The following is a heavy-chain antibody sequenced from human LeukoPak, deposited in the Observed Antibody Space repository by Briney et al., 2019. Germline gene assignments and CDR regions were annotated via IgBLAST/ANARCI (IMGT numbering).Heavy chain of an antibody. CDR2: ISWNRGSI. J-gene: IGHJ2*01. V-gene: IGHV3-9*01. D-gene: IGHD6-13*01. Sequence: GGSLRLSCAASGFTFDDYGMHWVRQAPGKGLEWFSGISWNRGSIGYADSVKGRFTISRDTAKNSLYLQMNSLRPEDTALYYCAKGGAAADNYWYFDLWGRGTLVTVSS. CDR1: GFTFDDYG. CDR3: AKGGAAADNYWYFDL.